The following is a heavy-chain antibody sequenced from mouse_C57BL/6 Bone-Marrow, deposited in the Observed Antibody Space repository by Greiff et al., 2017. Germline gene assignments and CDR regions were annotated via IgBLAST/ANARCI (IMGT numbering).Heavy chain of an antibody. Sequence: QVQLQQPGAELVKPGASVKMSCTASGYTFTSYWITWVQQRPGQGLEWIGDIYPGSGSTNYNEKFKSKATLTVDTSSSTAYMQLSSLTSEDSAVYYCANYYGSSPWFAYWGQGTLVTVSA. J-gene: IGHJ3*01. CDR3: ANYYGSSPWFAY. V-gene: IGHV1-55*01. CDR1: GYTFTSYW. D-gene: IGHD1-1*01. CDR2: IYPGSGST.